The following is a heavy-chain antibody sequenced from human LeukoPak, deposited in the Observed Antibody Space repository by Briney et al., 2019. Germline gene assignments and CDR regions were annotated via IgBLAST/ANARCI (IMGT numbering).Heavy chain of an antibody. CDR3: ARDAIDSSGFDFDY. CDR1: GFTFSDYY. Sequence: TEESLRLSCAASGFTFSDYYMTWIRQAPGKGLEWISYISTSAGTIYYADSVKGRFTISRDNAKNSLYLQMNSLRAEDTAVYYCARDAIDSSGFDFDYWGQGTLVTVSS. D-gene: IGHD3-22*01. CDR2: ISTSAGTI. J-gene: IGHJ4*02. V-gene: IGHV3-11*01.